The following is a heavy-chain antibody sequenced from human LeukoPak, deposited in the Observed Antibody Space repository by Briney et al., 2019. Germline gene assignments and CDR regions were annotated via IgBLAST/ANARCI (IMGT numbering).Heavy chain of an antibody. D-gene: IGHD5-18*01. CDR2: INSDGSST. CDR1: GFTFSSYW. J-gene: IGHJ3*02. V-gene: IGHV3-74*01. CDR3: ARGRGTAMVKSAFDI. Sequence: GGSLRLSCAASGFTFSSYWMHWVRQAPGKGLVWVSRINSDGSSTSYADSVKGLFTISRDNAKNTLYLQMNSLRAEDTAVYYCARGRGTAMVKSAFDIWGQGTMVTVSS.